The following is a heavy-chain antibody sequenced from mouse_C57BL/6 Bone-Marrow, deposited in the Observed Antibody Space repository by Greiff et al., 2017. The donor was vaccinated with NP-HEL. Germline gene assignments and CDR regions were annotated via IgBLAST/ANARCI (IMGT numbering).Heavy chain of an antibody. D-gene: IGHD2-12*01. V-gene: IGHV1-64*01. CDR2: IHPNSGST. J-gene: IGHJ3*01. CDR3: ARGTYKYDEDASWFDY. Sequence: QVQLQQPGAELVKPGASVKLSCKASGYTFTSYWMHWVKQRPGPGLEWIGMIHPNSGSTNYNEKFKSKATLTVDKSSSTAYMQLSSLTSEDSADYYGARGTYKYDEDASWFDYWGQGTLLTVSA. CDR1: GYTFTSYW.